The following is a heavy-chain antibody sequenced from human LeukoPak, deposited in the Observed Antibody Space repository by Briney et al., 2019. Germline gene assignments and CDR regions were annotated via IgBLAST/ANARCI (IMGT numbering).Heavy chain of an antibody. CDR3: ARGGTFWDS. Sequence: SETLSLTCTVSGGSIRTTSYYWGWIRQSPGREPEWVGTIYFSGSTYYNPSLESRVTISVDTSNNQFSLKLNSVTAADTAVYYCARGGTFWDSWGQGTLVTVSS. V-gene: IGHV4-39*07. CDR2: IYFSGST. D-gene: IGHD3-3*01. CDR1: GGSIRTTSYY. J-gene: IGHJ4*02.